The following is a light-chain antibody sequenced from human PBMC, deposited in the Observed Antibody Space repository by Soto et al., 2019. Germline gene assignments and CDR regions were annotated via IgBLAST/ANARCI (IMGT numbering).Light chain of an antibody. V-gene: IGKV3D-15*01. CDR1: QSVRSN. CDR3: QQYSNWPAIT. CDR2: GAS. J-gene: IGKJ5*01. Sequence: EIGLTQSPATLYESPGERATVSGRISQSVRSNLAWYQQKPGQAPRLLIYGASNRVSGIPATFSGSGSGTEFTLTISSLQSEDFAVYYCQQYSNWPAITFGQGTRLEIK.